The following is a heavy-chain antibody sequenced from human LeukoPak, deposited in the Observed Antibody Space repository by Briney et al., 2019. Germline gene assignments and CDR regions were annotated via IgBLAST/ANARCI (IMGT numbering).Heavy chain of an antibody. CDR2: INADNGNT. D-gene: IGHD3-10*01. CDR1: GFTFTNYA. J-gene: IGHJ4*02. CDR3: AREWVWFGESRYFSY. V-gene: IGHV1-3*01. Sequence: ASVKVSCKASGFTFTNYAMHWVRQAPGQRLEWMAWINADNGNTKYSPKFQGRVTITRDTSASTVYMELSGLTSEDTAVYYCAREWVWFGESRYFSYWGQGTLVTVSS.